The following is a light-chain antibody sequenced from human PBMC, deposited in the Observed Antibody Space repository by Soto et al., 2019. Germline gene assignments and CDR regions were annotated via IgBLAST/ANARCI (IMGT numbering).Light chain of an antibody. CDR2: DAS. J-gene: IGKJ5*01. CDR1: QSVSSY. CDR3: QQRSNLPPPT. V-gene: IGKV3-11*01. Sequence: EIVLTQSPATLSLSPWERATLSCRASQSVSSYLAWYQQKPGQAPRLLIYDASNRATGIPARFSGSGSGTDFTLTISSLEPEDFAVSYCQQRSNLPPPTFGQGTRLEIK.